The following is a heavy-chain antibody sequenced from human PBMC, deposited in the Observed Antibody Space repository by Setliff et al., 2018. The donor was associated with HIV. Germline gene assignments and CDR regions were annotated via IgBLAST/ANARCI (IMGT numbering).Heavy chain of an antibody. CDR1: AFTFSTFA. CDR3: ARADYDILTAYYSSAFDM. Sequence: QPGGSLRLSCEVSAFTFSTFAMHWVRQAPGKGPEWVGVISNDGSDQRYAESVKGRFTISRDNSKSMLYLQMNNLRVDDTAMYYCARADYDILTAYYSSAFDMWGQGTKVTVSS. D-gene: IGHD3-9*01. CDR2: ISNDGSDQ. J-gene: IGHJ3*02. V-gene: IGHV3-30*08.